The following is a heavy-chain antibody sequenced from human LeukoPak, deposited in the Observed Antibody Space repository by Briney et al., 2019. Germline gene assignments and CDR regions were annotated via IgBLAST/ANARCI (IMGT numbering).Heavy chain of an antibody. J-gene: IGHJ5*02. CDR3: ARVLHSGSSSSWWFDP. CDR2: ISSSGSTI. CDR1: GFTFSDDY. V-gene: IGHV3-11*04. D-gene: IGHD6-6*01. Sequence: PGGSLRLSCAASGFTFSDDYMSWIRQAPGKGLEWISYISSSGSTIYYADSVKGRFTISRDNAENSLHLQMNSLRAEDTSAYYCARVLHSGSSSSWWFDPWGQGALVTASS.